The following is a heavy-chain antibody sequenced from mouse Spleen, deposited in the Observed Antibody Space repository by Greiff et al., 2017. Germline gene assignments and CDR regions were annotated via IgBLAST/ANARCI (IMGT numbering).Heavy chain of an antibody. J-gene: IGHJ2*01. V-gene: IGHV5-16*01. Sequence: EVHLVESEGGLVQPGSSMKLSCTASGFTFSDYYMAWVRQVPEKGLEWVANINYDGSSTYYLDSLKSRFIISRDNAKNILYLQMSSLKSEDTATYYCARAEGLWAYFDYWGQGTTLTVSS. CDR1: GFTFSDYY. D-gene: IGHD1-1*02. CDR2: INYDGSST. CDR3: ARAEGLWAYFDY.